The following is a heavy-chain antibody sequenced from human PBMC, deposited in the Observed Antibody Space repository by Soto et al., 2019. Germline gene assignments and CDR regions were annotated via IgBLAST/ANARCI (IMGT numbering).Heavy chain of an antibody. CDR2: IIPIFGKT. Sequence: QVQLVQSGAEVRKPGSSVKVSCRASGDTFKNYAISWVRQAPGHGLEWMGGIIPIFGKTDYAQTFHGRVTINGDESTYTAHMELRGLRSDDTALYYCATSGYNYGPFDYWGRGLLVTVSS. CDR1: GDTFKNYA. V-gene: IGHV1-69*01. D-gene: IGHD2-15*01. CDR3: ATSGYNYGPFDY. J-gene: IGHJ4*01.